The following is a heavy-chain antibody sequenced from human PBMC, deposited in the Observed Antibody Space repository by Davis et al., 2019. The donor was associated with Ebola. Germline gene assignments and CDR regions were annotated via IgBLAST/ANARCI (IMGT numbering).Heavy chain of an antibody. CDR1: VITFSSYA. Sequence: GESLKISCTDSVITFSSYAMTWVRQAPGKGLEWVSAISGSGGSTYYADSVKGRFTISRDNSKNTLYLQMNSLRAEDTAVYYCAKDGVDSSGDYYAMDVWGQGTTVTVSS. CDR2: ISGSGGST. V-gene: IGHV3-23*01. J-gene: IGHJ6*02. CDR3: AKDGVDSSGDYYAMDV. D-gene: IGHD3-22*01.